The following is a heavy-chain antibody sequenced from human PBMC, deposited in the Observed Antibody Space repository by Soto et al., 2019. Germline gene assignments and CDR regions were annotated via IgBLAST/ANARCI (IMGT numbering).Heavy chain of an antibody. D-gene: IGHD1-7*01. V-gene: IGHV4-34*01. CDR1: GGSFSGYY. Sequence: SETLSLTCAVYGGSFSGYYWSWIRQPPGKGLEWIGEINHSGSTNYNPSLKSRVTISVDTSKNQFSLKLSSVTAADTAVYYCARGRWNYVKVFDYWGQGTLVTVSS. CDR3: ARGRWNYVKVFDY. CDR2: INHSGST. J-gene: IGHJ4*02.